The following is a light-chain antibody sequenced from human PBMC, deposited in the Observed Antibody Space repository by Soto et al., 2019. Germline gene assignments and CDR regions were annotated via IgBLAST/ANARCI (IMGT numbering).Light chain of an antibody. J-gene: IGKJ3*01. V-gene: IGKV1-39*01. CDR3: QQSYNSPFN. Sequence: DIQMTQSPSFLSASVGDRVTITCRASQAISNYLNWYQQKPGKAPNLLIFGAKTLQSGVPSRFSGSGYGTDFTLTITTLQPEDFATYYCQQSYNSPFNFGPGTKVDIK. CDR1: QAISNY. CDR2: GAK.